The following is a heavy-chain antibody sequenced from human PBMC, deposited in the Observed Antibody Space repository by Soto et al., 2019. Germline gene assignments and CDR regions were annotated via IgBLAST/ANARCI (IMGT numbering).Heavy chain of an antibody. CDR3: ARDTDRYSGSYYRSESYDY. CDR2: ISGSSSTM. Sequence: PGGSLRLSCAASGFTFGDYSMNWVRQAPGKGLEWVAYISGSSSTMYYADSVEGRFTISRDNAKSSLYLQMHSLRDEDTAVYYWARDTDRYSGSYYRSESYDYWGQGTLVPVSS. J-gene: IGHJ4*02. D-gene: IGHD1-26*01. CDR1: GFTFGDYS. V-gene: IGHV3-48*02.